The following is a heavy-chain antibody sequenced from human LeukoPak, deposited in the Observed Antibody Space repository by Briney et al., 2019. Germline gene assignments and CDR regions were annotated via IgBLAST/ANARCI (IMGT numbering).Heavy chain of an antibody. V-gene: IGHV3-23*01. Sequence: PGGSLRLSCAASGFTFSSYGMSWVRQAPGKGLEWVSAISGSGGSTYYADSVKGRFTISRDNSKNTLYLQMNSLRAEDTAVYYCAKPPPYCSSTSCPHDYWGQGTLVTVSS. CDR2: ISGSGGST. CDR3: AKPPPYCSSTSCPHDY. CDR1: GFTFSSYG. D-gene: IGHD2-2*01. J-gene: IGHJ4*02.